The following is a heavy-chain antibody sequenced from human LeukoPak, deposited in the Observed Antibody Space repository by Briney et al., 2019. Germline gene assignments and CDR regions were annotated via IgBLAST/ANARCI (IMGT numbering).Heavy chain of an antibody. CDR3: ARGPGRSGSDY. J-gene: IGHJ4*02. Sequence: GGPLRLSCAASGFSFSDHYMTWVRQPPGKGLEWLSYICGSGSDIDYAGSVKGRFTISRDNAKNSLYLQMNSLRAEDTAVYYCARGPGRSGSDYWGQGTLVTVSS. CDR1: GFSFSDHY. V-gene: IGHV3-11*01. D-gene: IGHD6-19*01. CDR2: ICGSGSDI.